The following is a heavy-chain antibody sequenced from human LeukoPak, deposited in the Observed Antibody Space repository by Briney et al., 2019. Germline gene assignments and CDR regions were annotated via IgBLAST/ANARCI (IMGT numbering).Heavy chain of an antibody. CDR2: ISTTGSTI. CDR3: VRDQWFGSA. Sequence: GGSLRLSCAASGFTFSSHTFNWVRQAPGKGLEWLSYISTTGSTIYYAGSVKGRFTISRDNAQNSLFLQMDSLRDEDTAVYYCVRDQWFGSAWGQGTPVTVSS. J-gene: IGHJ5*02. V-gene: IGHV3-48*02. D-gene: IGHD3-10*01. CDR1: GFTFSSHT.